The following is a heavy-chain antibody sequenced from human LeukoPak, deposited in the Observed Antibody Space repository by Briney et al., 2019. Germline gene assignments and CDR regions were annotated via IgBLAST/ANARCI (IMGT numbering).Heavy chain of an antibody. Sequence: GGSLRLSCAASGFTFSNAWMSWVRQAPRKGLEWVGRIKSKTDGGTTDYAAPVKGRFTISRDDSKNTLYLQMNSLKTEDTAVYYCTTDLSSYGDWDPIDYWGQGTLVTVSS. CDR2: IKSKTDGGTT. J-gene: IGHJ4*02. CDR1: GFTFSNAW. CDR3: TTDLSSYGDWDPIDY. V-gene: IGHV3-15*01. D-gene: IGHD4-17*01.